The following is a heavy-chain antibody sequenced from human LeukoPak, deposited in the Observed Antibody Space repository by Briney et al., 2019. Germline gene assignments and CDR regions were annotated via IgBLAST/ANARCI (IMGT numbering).Heavy chain of an antibody. J-gene: IGHJ4*02. Sequence: PEGSLRLSCAASGFTFSNYWMTWVRPAPGKGLEGVSSITTSSTYISYPDSVKGRFTISRDNAKNSLYLQMNSLRAEDTAVYYCARGKYSSGWFDYWGQGTLVTVSS. V-gene: IGHV3-21*01. D-gene: IGHD6-19*01. CDR3: ARGKYSSGWFDY. CDR1: GFTFSNYW. CDR2: ITTSSTYI.